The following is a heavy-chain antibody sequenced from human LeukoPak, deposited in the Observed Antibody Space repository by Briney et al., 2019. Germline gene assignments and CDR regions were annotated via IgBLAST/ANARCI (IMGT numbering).Heavy chain of an antibody. CDR3: AREDPLAAGYYYYGMDV. Sequence: PGGSLRLSCAGSGFTFSSYSMNWVRQAPGKGLEWVSYISSSSSTIYYADSVKGRFTISRDNAKNSLYLQMNSLRDEDTAVYYCAREDPLAAGYYYYGMDVWGQGTTVTVSS. D-gene: IGHD6-25*01. CDR1: GFTFSSYS. CDR2: ISSSSSTI. J-gene: IGHJ6*02. V-gene: IGHV3-48*02.